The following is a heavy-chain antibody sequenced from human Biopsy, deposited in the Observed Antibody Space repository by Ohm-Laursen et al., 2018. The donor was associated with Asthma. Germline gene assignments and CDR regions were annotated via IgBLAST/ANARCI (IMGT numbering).Heavy chain of an antibody. CDR1: GFTFSSYA. J-gene: IGHJ4*02. Sequence: SLRLSCTAPGFTFSSYALSWVRQAPGKGLEWVSGISGDAQRIYYEDSVKGRFTISRDNSKNTIYLQLNSLRAEDTAVYYCAKDWKSLYVQYFFEYWGQGTLVTVSS. V-gene: IGHV3-23*01. CDR3: AKDWKSLYVQYFFEY. CDR2: ISGDAQRI. D-gene: IGHD5/OR15-5a*01.